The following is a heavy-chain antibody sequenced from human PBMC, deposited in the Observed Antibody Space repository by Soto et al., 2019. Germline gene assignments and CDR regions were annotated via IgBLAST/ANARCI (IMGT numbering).Heavy chain of an antibody. CDR3: ARGISSSWYFYFDY. V-gene: IGHV4-31*03. CDR2: IYYSGSI. CDR1: GDSISSGGYY. Sequence: SETLSLTCTVSGDSISSGGYYWSWIRQHPGKGLEWTGYIYYSGSIYYNPSLKSRVTISVDTSKNQFSLKLSSVTAADTAVYYCARGISSSWYFYFDYWGQGTLVTVSS. D-gene: IGHD6-13*01. J-gene: IGHJ4*02.